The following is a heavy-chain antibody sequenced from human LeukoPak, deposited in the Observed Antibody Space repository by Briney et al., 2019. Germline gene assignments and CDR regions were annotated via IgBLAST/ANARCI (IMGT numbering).Heavy chain of an antibody. CDR3: ARYDGGSGPFDY. CDR1: GFTVSSNY. V-gene: IGHV3-53*01. J-gene: IGHJ4*02. Sequence: GGSLRLSCAVSGFTVSSNYMSWVRQAPGKGLEWVSVLYSGGNTYYADSVKGRFTISRDNSKNTLYLQMNSLRAEDTAVHYCARYDGGSGPFDYWGQGTLVTVSS. D-gene: IGHD3-10*01. CDR2: LYSGGNT.